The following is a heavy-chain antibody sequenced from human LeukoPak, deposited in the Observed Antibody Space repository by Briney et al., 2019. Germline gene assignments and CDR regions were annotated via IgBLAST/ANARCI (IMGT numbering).Heavy chain of an antibody. D-gene: IGHD2-2*01. CDR3: ARYPAPEDYYYGMDV. CDR2: IYYSGST. CDR1: GGSISSYY. Sequence: SETQSLTCTVSGGSISSYYWSWIRQPPGKGLEWIGYIYYSGSTNYNPSLKSRVTISVDTSKNQFSLKLSSVTAADAAVYYCARYPAPEDYYYGMDVWGQGTTVTVSS. J-gene: IGHJ6*02. V-gene: IGHV4-59*08.